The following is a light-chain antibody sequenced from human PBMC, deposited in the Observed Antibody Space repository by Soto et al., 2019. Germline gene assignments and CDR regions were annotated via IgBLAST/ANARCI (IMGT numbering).Light chain of an antibody. CDR1: QSVSSN. CDR2: GAY. Sequence: EIVMTQSPATLSVSPGERATLSCRARQSVSSNVAWYQQKPGQAPRLLIYGAYTRAAGVPARFSGSGSGTEFTLTISSLQSEDFAVYYCQRYNNWPPITFGQGTRLEIK. CDR3: QRYNNWPPIT. J-gene: IGKJ5*01. V-gene: IGKV3-15*01.